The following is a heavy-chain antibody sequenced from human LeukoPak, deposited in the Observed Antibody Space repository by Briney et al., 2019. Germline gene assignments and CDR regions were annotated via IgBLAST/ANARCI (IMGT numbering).Heavy chain of an antibody. V-gene: IGHV3-30-3*01. CDR3: ARQIHGSGSYYKIYYYYGMDV. D-gene: IGHD3-10*01. CDR1: GFTFSSYA. Sequence: GGSLRLSRAASGFTFSSYAMHWVRQAPGKGLEWVAVISYDGSNKYYADSVKGRFTISRDNSKNTLYLQMNSLRAEDTAVYYCARQIHGSGSYYKIYYYYGMDVWGQGTTVTVSS. CDR2: ISYDGSNK. J-gene: IGHJ6*02.